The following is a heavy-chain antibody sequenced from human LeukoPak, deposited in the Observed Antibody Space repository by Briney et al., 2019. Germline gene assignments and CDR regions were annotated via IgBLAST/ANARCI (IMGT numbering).Heavy chain of an antibody. D-gene: IGHD3-22*01. V-gene: IGHV4-59*01. CDR1: GGSISSYY. CDR2: IYYSGST. Sequence: SETLSLTCTVSGGSISSYYWSWIRQPPGKGLEWIGYIYYSGSTNYNPSLKSRVTISVDTSKNQFSLKLSSVTAADTAVYYCARWVDYYDSSGYLQAFDIWGQGTMVTVSS. J-gene: IGHJ3*02. CDR3: ARWVDYYDSSGYLQAFDI.